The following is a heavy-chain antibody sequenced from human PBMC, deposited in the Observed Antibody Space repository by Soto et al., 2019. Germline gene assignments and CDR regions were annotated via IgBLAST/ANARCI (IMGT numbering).Heavy chain of an antibody. CDR1: GDSISSSKYF. D-gene: IGHD3-10*01. J-gene: IGHJ4*02. CDR2: IFYSGST. CDR3: ARRYGWLYFDY. Sequence: TLSLTCTVYGDSISSSKYFWGWIRQPPGKGLEWIGTIFYSGSTYYNPSLKSRVTISVDTSKNQFSLKLTSVTAADTALYYCARRYGWLYFDYWGQG. V-gene: IGHV4-39*01.